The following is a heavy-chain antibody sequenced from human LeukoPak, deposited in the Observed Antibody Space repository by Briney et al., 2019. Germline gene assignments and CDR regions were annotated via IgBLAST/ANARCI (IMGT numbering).Heavy chain of an antibody. CDR1: GFTFSSYA. CDR3: AREENGGVYNDGFDI. J-gene: IGHJ3*02. D-gene: IGHD5/OR15-5a*01. V-gene: IGHV3-53*01. Sequence: GGSLRLSCAASGFTFSSYAMHWVRQAPGKGLEWVSVIHTDGNTFYADSVEGRFTISRDNFKNTVYPQMSSLRAEDTAVYYCAREENGGVYNDGFDIWGQGTMVTVSS. CDR2: IHTDGNT.